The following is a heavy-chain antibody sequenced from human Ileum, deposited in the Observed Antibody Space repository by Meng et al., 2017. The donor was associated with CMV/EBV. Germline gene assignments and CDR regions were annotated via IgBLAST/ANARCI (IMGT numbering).Heavy chain of an antibody. CDR2: ISGSGDIT. Sequence: GESLKISCAASGFTFGTYAMHWVRQAPGKGLEWVSAISGSGDITVYVDSVKGRFTISRDNSKNTLYLQMDSLRADDTALYYCAKGPWSSSGYIGHDVWGQGTTVTVSS. D-gene: IGHD6-6*01. CDR1: GFTFGTYA. V-gene: IGHV3-23*01. CDR3: AKGPWSSSGYIGHDV. J-gene: IGHJ6*02.